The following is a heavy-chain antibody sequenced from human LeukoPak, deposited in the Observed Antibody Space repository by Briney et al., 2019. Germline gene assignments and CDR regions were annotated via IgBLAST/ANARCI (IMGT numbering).Heavy chain of an antibody. D-gene: IGHD4-17*01. CDR2: ISYDGSNK. CDR1: GFTFSSYG. J-gene: IGHJ4*02. V-gene: IGHV3-30*18. Sequence: GRSLRLSCAASGFTFSSYGMHWVRQAPGKGLEWVAVISYDGSNKYYADSVKGRFTISRDNSKNTLYLQMNSLRAEDTAVYYCAKVLYGDYTVPDYWGRGTLVTVSS. CDR3: AKVLYGDYTVPDY.